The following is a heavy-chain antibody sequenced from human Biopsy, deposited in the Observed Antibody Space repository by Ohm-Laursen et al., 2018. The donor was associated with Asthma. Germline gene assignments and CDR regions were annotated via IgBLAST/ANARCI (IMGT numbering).Heavy chain of an antibody. J-gene: IGHJ1*01. D-gene: IGHD3-3*01. CDR1: GFTFSSYG. V-gene: IGHV3-7*01. CDR3: ARTFHFWSPYHAEHYQL. Sequence: SLRLSCSAPGFTFSSYGMHWVRQAPGQGLEWVANIKHAGREKNHVDSLKGRFTISRDNAKNLLFLQMNSLRAEDTAVYYCARTFHFWSPYHAEHYQLWGQGTLVTVSS. CDR2: IKHAGREK.